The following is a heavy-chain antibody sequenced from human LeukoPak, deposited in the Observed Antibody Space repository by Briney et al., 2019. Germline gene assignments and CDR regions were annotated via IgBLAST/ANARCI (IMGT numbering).Heavy chain of an antibody. V-gene: IGHV5-51*01. CDR1: GYSFTSYW. J-gene: IGHJ6*02. CDR2: IHPGDSDT. Sequence: GESLKISCKGSGYSFTSYWIGWVRQMPGKGLEWMGIIHPGDSDTRYSPSFQGQVTISADKSISTAYLQWSSLKASDTAMYYCARLPKGVVVPAAILGSGMDVWGQGTTVTVSS. CDR3: ARLPKGVVVPAAILGSGMDV. D-gene: IGHD2-2*02.